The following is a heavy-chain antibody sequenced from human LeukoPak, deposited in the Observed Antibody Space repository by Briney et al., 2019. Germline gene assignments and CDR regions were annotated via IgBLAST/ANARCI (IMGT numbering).Heavy chain of an antibody. D-gene: IGHD3-10*01. CDR1: GGSISSYY. CDR2: IYYSGST. Sequence: PSETLSLTCTVSGGSISSYYWSWIRQPPGKGLEWIGYIYYSGSTNYNPSLKSRVTISVDTSKNQFSLKLSSVTAADTAVYYCASWAGSSSALVYWGQGTLVTVSS. CDR3: ASWAGSSSALVY. V-gene: IGHV4-59*08. J-gene: IGHJ4*02.